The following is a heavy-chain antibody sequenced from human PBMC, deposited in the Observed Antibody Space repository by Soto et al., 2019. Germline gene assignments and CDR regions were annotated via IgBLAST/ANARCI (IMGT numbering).Heavy chain of an antibody. CDR1: GHNFTDYW. Sequence: GESLKISCKGSGHNFTDYWIGWVRQMPGKGMEGMVIIYPGDSDTRYSPSFQGQVTISADKSINTTYLQWSSLKASDTAIYYCARQAAAGKYYYAMDVWGQGTTVTVSS. CDR3: ARQAAAGKYYYAMDV. CDR2: IYPGDSDT. D-gene: IGHD6-13*01. J-gene: IGHJ6*02. V-gene: IGHV5-51*01.